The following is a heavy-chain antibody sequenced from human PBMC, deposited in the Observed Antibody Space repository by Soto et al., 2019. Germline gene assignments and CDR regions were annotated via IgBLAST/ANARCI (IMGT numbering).Heavy chain of an antibody. Sequence: PGGSLRLSCAASGFTFSSYSMNWVRQAPGKGLEWVSSISSSSSYIYYADSVKGRFTISRDNAKNSLYLQMNSLRAEDTAVYYCAIRASYYDSSGYFDYWGQGTLVTVSS. CDR2: ISSSSSYI. CDR3: AIRASYYDSSGYFDY. J-gene: IGHJ4*02. V-gene: IGHV3-21*01. D-gene: IGHD3-22*01. CDR1: GFTFSSYS.